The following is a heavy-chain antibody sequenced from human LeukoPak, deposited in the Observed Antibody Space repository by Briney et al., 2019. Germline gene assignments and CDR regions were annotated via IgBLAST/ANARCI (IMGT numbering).Heavy chain of an antibody. CDR1: GFTFSSYW. CDR2: INSDGSST. J-gene: IGHJ4*02. D-gene: IGHD6-19*01. V-gene: IGHV3-74*01. Sequence: GGSLRLSCAVSGFTFSSYWMHWVRQAPGKGLVWVSRINSDGSSTSYADSVKGRFTISRDNAKNTLFLQMNSLRAEDTAVYYCASAVGGSPDYWGQGTLVTVSS. CDR3: ASAVGGSPDY.